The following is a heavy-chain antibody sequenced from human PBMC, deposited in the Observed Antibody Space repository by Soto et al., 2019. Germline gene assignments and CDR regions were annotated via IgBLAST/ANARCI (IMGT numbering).Heavy chain of an antibody. CDR1: GFTFSSYA. V-gene: IGHV3-30-3*01. Sequence: QVQLVESGGGVVQPGRSLRLSCAASGFTFSSYAMPWVRQAPGKGLEWVAVISYDGSNKYYADSVKGRFTISRDNSKNTLYLQMNSLRAEDTAVYYCARDRDPRYFDYWGQGTLVTVSS. CDR3: ARDRDPRYFDY. CDR2: ISYDGSNK. J-gene: IGHJ4*02.